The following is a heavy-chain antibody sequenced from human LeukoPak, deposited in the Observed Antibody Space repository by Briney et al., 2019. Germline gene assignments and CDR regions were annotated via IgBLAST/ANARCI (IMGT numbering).Heavy chain of an antibody. CDR1: GGSFSGYY. CDR2: INHSGST. CDR3: ARTTMIVFAFDI. Sequence: ETLSLTCAVYGGSFSGYYWSWIRQPPGKGLEWIGEINHSGSTNYNPSLKSRVTISVDTSKNQFSLKLSSVTAADTAVYYCARTTMIVFAFDIWGQGTMVTVSS. D-gene: IGHD3-22*01. V-gene: IGHV4-34*01. J-gene: IGHJ3*02.